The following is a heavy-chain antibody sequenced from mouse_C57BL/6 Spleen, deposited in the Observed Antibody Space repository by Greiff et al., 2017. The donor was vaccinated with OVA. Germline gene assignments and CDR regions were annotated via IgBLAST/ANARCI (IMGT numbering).Heavy chain of an antibody. CDR3: ARHGYYGSRYFDV. D-gene: IGHD1-1*01. Sequence: DVHLVESGGDLVKPGGSLKLSCAASGFTFSSYGMSWVRQTPDKRLEWVATISSGGSYTYYPDSVKGRFTISRDNAKNTLYLQMSSLKSEDTAMYYCARHGYYGSRYFDVWGTGTTVTVSS. CDR2: ISSGGSYT. V-gene: IGHV5-6*01. CDR1: GFTFSSYG. J-gene: IGHJ1*03.